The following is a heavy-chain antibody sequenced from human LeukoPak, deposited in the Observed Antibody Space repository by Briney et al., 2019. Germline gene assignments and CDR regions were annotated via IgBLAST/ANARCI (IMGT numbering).Heavy chain of an antibody. Sequence: ASVKVSCKASGYRFSDSYIHWVRQAPGHGFEWMGWINPSSGDTKYARMFQGRDTMTTGAAISTAYMELSGLTSADTAIYFCVTAYDQWGQGTLVTVSS. J-gene: IGHJ5*02. CDR2: INPSSGDT. CDR1: GYRFSDSY. CDR3: VTAYDQ. V-gene: IGHV1-2*02.